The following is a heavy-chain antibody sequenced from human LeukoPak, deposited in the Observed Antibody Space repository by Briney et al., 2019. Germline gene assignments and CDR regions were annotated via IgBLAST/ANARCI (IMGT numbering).Heavy chain of an antibody. CDR1: GGSISSGDYY. J-gene: IGHJ4*02. V-gene: IGHV4-30-4*01. D-gene: IGHD5-24*01. CDR3: ARVHRDGYSYLYHYFDY. Sequence: SQTLSLTCTVSGGSISSGDYYWSWIRQPPGKGLKSIGYIYYSGSTYYNPSLKSRVTISVDTSKNQFSLKLSSVTAADTAVYYCARVHRDGYSYLYHYFDYWGQGTLVTVSA. CDR2: IYYSGST.